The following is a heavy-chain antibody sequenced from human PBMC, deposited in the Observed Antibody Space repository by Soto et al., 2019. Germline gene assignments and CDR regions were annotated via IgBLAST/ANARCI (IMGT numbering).Heavy chain of an antibody. CDR3: LSKARSGPWRS. CDR1: GFTFSNHW. CDR2: INDDGSDT. J-gene: IGHJ5*02. D-gene: IGHD6-25*01. Sequence: GGSLRLSCAASGFTFSNHWMHWVRQSPGKGLVWVSRINDDGSDTAYADSVRGRFYISRDNSKDTLYLQMSSLRADDTAVYYCLSKARSGPWRSWGQGTLVTVSS. V-gene: IGHV3-74*01.